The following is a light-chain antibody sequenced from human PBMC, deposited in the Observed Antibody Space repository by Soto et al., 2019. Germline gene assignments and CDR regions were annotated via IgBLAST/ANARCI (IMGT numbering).Light chain of an antibody. CDR1: QSVSSK. CDR2: GAS. Sequence: ETVITQSPATLSVSPGERVTLSCSASQSVSSKLAWYQQKPGQAPRLLIYGASTRATGIPARFSGRGSGTEFTLTISSLQSEDSAVYYCQQYNNGPPITFGQGTRLEIK. V-gene: IGKV3D-15*01. J-gene: IGKJ5*01. CDR3: QQYNNGPPIT.